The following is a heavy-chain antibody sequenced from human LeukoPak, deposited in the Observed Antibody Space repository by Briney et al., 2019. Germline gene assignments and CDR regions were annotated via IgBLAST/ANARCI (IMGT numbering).Heavy chain of an antibody. CDR1: GFTFSSYA. Sequence: QPGGSLRLSCAASGFTFSSYAMHWVRQAPGKGLEWVAVIWLDGSDKYYADSVRGRPTISRDNSKNTLYLQMNSLRAEDTAVYYCARWGSGYDCDYWGQGTLVTVSS. J-gene: IGHJ4*02. CDR2: IWLDGSDK. D-gene: IGHD5-12*01. CDR3: ARWGSGYDCDY. V-gene: IGHV3-30*04.